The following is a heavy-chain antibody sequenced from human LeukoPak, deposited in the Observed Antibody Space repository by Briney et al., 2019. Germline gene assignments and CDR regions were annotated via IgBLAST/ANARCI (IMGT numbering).Heavy chain of an antibody. J-gene: IGHJ4*02. V-gene: IGHV3-21*01. Sequence: GESLRLSCAASGFTFSTYSMNWLRLAPGKGLEWVSSISPDSNYKYYVDSVKGRFTISRDNAKSSLYLQMNSMRAEDTAVYYCVRGGYRGFDYEYWGQGTLVTVSS. CDR2: ISPDSNYK. CDR1: GFTFSTYS. CDR3: VRGGYRGFDYEY. D-gene: IGHD5-12*01.